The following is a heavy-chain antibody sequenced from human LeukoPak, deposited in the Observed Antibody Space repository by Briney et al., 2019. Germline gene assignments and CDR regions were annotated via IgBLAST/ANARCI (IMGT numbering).Heavy chain of an antibody. CDR3: ARSEDTAMVFSY. J-gene: IGHJ4*02. CDR2: ISSNGGST. CDR1: GFTFSSYA. D-gene: IGHD5-18*01. V-gene: IGHV3-64*01. Sequence: GGSLRLSCAASGFTFSSYAMHWVRQAPGKGLEYVSAISSNGGSTYYANSVKGRFTISRDNSKNTLYLQMGSLRAEDMAVYYCARSEDTAMVFSYWGQGTLVTVSS.